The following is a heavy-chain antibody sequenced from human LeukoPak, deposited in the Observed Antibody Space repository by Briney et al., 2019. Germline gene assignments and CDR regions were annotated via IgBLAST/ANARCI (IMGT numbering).Heavy chain of an antibody. CDR2: INPNSGGT. J-gene: IGHJ4*02. V-gene: IGHV1-2*02. Sequence: ASVKVSCKASGYTFTSYYMHWVRQAPGQGLEWMGWINPNSGGTNYAQKFQGRVTMTRDTSISTAYMELSRLRSDDTAVYYCARDFYYGSGSYLPSDYWGQGTLVTVSS. CDR1: GYTFTSYY. CDR3: ARDFYYGSGSYLPSDY. D-gene: IGHD3-10*01.